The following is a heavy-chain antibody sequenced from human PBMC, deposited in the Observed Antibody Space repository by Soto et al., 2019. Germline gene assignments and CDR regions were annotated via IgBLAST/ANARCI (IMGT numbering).Heavy chain of an antibody. J-gene: IGHJ2*01. D-gene: IGHD4-4*01. CDR3: ARDLYPVTLYWYFDL. CDR2: ISYDGSNK. Sequence: QVQLAESGGGVVQPGRSLRLSCAASGFTFSYYAMHCVRQAPGKGLEWVAVISYDGSNKYYADSVKGRFTISRDNSKNTLYLQMNSLRAEDTAVYYCARDLYPVTLYWYFDLWGRGTLVTVSS. CDR1: GFTFSYYA. V-gene: IGHV3-30-3*01.